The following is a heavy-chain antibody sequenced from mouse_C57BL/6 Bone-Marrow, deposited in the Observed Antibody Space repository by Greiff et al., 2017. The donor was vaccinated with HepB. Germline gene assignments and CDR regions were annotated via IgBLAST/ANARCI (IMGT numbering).Heavy chain of an antibody. Sequence: QVQLKESGAELVRPGTSVKVSCKASGYALTNYLIEWVKQRPGQGLEWIGVINPGSGGTNYNEKFKGKATLTADKSSSTAYMQLSSLTSEDSAVYFCAAITTDWYFDVWGTGTTVTVSS. D-gene: IGHD1-2*01. CDR3: AAITTDWYFDV. CDR2: INPGSGGT. CDR1: GYALTNYL. V-gene: IGHV1-54*01. J-gene: IGHJ1*03.